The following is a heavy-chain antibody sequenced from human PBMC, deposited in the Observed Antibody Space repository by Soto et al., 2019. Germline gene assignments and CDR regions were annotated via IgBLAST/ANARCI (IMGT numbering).Heavy chain of an antibody. D-gene: IGHD6-13*01. CDR1: GGSISSSSYY. CDR2: IYYSGST. CDR3: ARLVTAAGKNDYFDY. V-gene: IGHV4-39*01. J-gene: IGHJ4*02. Sequence: PSETLSLTXTVSGGSISSSSYYWGWIRQPPGKGLEWIGSIYYSGSTYYNPSLKSRVTISVDTSKNQFSLKLSSVTAADTAVYYCARLVTAAGKNDYFDYWGQGTLVTVSS.